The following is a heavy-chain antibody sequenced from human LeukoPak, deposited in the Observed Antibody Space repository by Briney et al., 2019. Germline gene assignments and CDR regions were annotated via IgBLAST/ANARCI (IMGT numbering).Heavy chain of an antibody. CDR3: AKDRRGGFIVVVLEN. J-gene: IGHJ4*02. Sequence: GGSLRLSCAASGFTFNNYALSWVRQAPGKGLEWVSAISSSGDSTQYAESVKGRFTISRDNSKNTLYLQMNNLRAEDTAVYYCAKDRRGGFIVVVLENWGQGTLVTVSS. D-gene: IGHD2-15*01. CDR2: ISSSGDST. V-gene: IGHV3-23*01. CDR1: GFTFNNYA.